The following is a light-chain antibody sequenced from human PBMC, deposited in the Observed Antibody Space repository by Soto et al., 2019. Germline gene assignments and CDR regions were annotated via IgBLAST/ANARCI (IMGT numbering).Light chain of an antibody. J-gene: IGKJ5*01. CDR1: QTIDTY. CDR2: GAS. Sequence: VLTQSPDTLYLSPGATAIRSCRASQTIDTYSAWYQLKPGQRPRLLIYGASSRALGIPDRFIGSGSGTNFTLTIHRLEPEDFAVYFCQHYASSPITFGQGTRLEIK. V-gene: IGKV3-20*01. CDR3: QHYASSPIT.